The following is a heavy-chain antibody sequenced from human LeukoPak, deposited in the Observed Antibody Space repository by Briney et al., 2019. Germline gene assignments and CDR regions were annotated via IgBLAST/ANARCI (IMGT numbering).Heavy chain of an antibody. CDR2: IWYDGSNK. Sequence: PGGSLRRSCAASGFTFSSYGMHWVRQAPGKGLEWVAVIWYDGSNKYYADSVKGRFTISRDNSKNTLYLQMNSLRAEDTAVYYCAKQVDTAMVDYWGQGTLVTVSS. V-gene: IGHV3-33*06. D-gene: IGHD5-18*01. CDR3: AKQVDTAMVDY. J-gene: IGHJ4*02. CDR1: GFTFSSYG.